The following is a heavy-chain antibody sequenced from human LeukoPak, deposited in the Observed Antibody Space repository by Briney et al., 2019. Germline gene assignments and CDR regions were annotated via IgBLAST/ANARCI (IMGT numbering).Heavy chain of an antibody. CDR2: IYNSGIT. V-gene: IGHV4-4*07. J-gene: IGHJ5*02. D-gene: IGHD1-14*01. CDR3: ARERTGWFDP. CDR1: GGSISNNYY. Sequence: SETLSLTCTVSGGSISNNYYWSWIRQPAGKGLEYIGRIYNSGITNYNPSLKSRDTISVDTSRNQFPLKLSSVTAADTAVYYCARERTGWFDPWGQGTLVTVSS.